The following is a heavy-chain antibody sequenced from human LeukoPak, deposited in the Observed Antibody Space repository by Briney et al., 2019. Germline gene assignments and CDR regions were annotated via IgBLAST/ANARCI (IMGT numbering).Heavy chain of an antibody. J-gene: IGHJ6*02. CDR1: GGSFSGYY. D-gene: IGHD5-18*01. CDR2: INHSGST. V-gene: IGHV4-34*01. Sequence: SETLSLTCAVYGGSFSGYYWSWIRQPPGKGLEWIGEINHSGSTNYNPSLKSRATISVDTSKNQFSLKLSSVPAADTAVYYCAGVRYSYGYYYYYGMDVWGQGTTVTVSS. CDR3: AGVRYSYGYYYYYGMDV.